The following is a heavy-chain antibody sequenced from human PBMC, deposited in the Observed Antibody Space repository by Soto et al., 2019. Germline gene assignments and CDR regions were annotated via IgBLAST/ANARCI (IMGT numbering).Heavy chain of an antibody. J-gene: IGHJ3*01. CDR2: IYYTGST. CDR1: CGSISSGGYY. CDR3: ARGPDYYDNSGMTFHV. D-gene: IGHD3-22*01. V-gene: IGHV4-31*03. Sequence: SETLSLTCTVSCGSISSGGYYWSWIRQHPGKGLEWIGYIYYTGSTYYNPSLKSRVTMSVDTSKNQFSLRVSSVTAADTAVYYCARGPDYYDNSGMTFHVWGQGTMVTVSS.